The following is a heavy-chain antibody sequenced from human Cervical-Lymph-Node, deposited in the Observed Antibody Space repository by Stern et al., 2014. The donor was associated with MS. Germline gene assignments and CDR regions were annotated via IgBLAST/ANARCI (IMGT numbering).Heavy chain of an antibody. CDR2: INQDGSKK. CDR3: ARVGYSSSSVDY. D-gene: IGHD6-6*01. J-gene: IGHJ4*02. Sequence: EVQLVESGGGLVQPGVSLRLSCAASGFTFSNYWMSWVRQAPGKGLEWVANINQDGSKKYYVDSVEGRITISRDNTKNSLYLQMNSLRAEDTAVYYCARVGYSSSSVDYWGQGTLVTVSS. V-gene: IGHV3-7*01. CDR1: GFTFSNYW.